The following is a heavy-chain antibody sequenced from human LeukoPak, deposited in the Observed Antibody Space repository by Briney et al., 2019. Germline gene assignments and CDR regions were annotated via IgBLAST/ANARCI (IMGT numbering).Heavy chain of an antibody. CDR2: INPNSGGT. CDR3: ARDLGPFLIAVAGIYYYYGMDV. J-gene: IGHJ6*02. CDR1: GYTFTGYY. V-gene: IGHV1-2*02. Sequence: GASVKVSCKASGYTFTGYYMHWVRQAPGQGLEWMGWINPNSGGTNYAQKFQGRVTMTRDTSISTAYMELSRLRSDDTAVYYCARDLGPFLIAVAGIYYYYGMDVWGQGTTVTVSS. D-gene: IGHD6-19*01.